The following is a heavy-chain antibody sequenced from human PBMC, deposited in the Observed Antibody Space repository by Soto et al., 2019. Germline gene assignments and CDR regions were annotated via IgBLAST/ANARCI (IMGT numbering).Heavy chain of an antibody. D-gene: IGHD3-16*02. CDR3: ARVQAIVSRDAFDI. CDR1: GYTFTSYG. J-gene: IGHJ3*02. V-gene: IGHV1-18*01. CDR2: ISAYNGNT. Sequence: ASVKVSCKASGYTFTSYGISWVRQAPGQGLEWMGWISAYNGNTNYAQKLQGRVTMTTDTSTSTAYMELRSLRSDDTAVYYCARVQAIVSRDAFDIWGQGTMVTVSS.